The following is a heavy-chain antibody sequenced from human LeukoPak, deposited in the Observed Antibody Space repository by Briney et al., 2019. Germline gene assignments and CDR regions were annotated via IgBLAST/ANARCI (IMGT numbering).Heavy chain of an antibody. CDR2: IYYSGST. Sequence: SETLSLTCTVSGGSISSYYWSWIRQPPGKGLEWIGYIYYSGSTNYNPSLKSRVAISVDTSKNQLSLKLSSVTAADTAVYYCARDNVLLWFGELTGGIDPWGQGTLVTVSS. V-gene: IGHV4-59*01. D-gene: IGHD3-10*01. J-gene: IGHJ5*02. CDR1: GGSISSYY. CDR3: ARDNVLLWFGELTGGIDP.